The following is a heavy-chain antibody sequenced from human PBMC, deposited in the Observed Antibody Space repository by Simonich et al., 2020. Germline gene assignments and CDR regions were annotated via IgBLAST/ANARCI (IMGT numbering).Heavy chain of an antibody. CDR1: GGSIISSSYY. D-gene: IGHD6-13*01. J-gene: IGHJ3*02. CDR3: ARHAGFAFDI. CDR2: IYSSGIT. Sequence: QLQLQESGPGLVKPSETLSLTCTVSGGSIISSSYYWGWIRQPPGKGLERIGSIYSSGITYHTPSLKSRVTISVDTSKIQFSLKLGSVTAADTAVYYCARHAGFAFDIWGQGTMVTVSS. V-gene: IGHV4-39*01.